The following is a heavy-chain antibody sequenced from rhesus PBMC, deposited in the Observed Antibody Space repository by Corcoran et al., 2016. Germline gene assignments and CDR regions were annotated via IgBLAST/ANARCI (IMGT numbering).Heavy chain of an antibody. Sequence: QLQLQESGPGLVKPSETLSLTCAVSGGSINNNYWSWIRQSPGKGLEWIGRISDSSGSADYTPSLRIRVSISIDTSKNQFSLNLNSVTAADTAVYYCGPDCGGVYCHTFNRFDVWGPGVQVTVSS. CDR2: ISDSSGSA. CDR3: GPDCGGVYCHTFNRFDV. CDR1: GGSINNNY. D-gene: IGHD2-27*01. V-gene: IGHV4-173*01. J-gene: IGHJ5-1*01.